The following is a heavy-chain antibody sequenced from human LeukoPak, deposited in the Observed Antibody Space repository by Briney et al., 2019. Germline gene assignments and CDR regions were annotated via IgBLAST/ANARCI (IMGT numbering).Heavy chain of an antibody. D-gene: IGHD6-19*01. CDR3: AKELTRPNRPVAGLNY. J-gene: IGHJ4*02. CDR2: ISYDGSNK. V-gene: IGHV3-30*18. Sequence: PGRSLRLSCAASGFTFSAYGMHWVRQAPGKGLEWVAIISYDGSNKYYTDSVKGRFTISRDDSKNTLYLQMNSLRTEDTAVYYCAKELTRPNRPVAGLNYWGQGTLVTVSS. CDR1: GFTFSAYG.